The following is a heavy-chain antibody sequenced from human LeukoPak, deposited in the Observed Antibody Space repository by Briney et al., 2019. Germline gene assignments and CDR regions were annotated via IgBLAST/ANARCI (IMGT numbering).Heavy chain of an antibody. D-gene: IGHD2-21*01. Sequence: GESLKISCKGSGYSFTRYRIGWVRHMPGKGLEWMGTIYPGDSDTRYRPSFQGQVTISADKSISTAYLQWSSLKASDTAMYYCASLRSYSDAFDIWGQGTMVTVSS. V-gene: IGHV5-51*01. J-gene: IGHJ3*02. CDR3: ASLRSYSDAFDI. CDR1: GYSFTRYR. CDR2: IYPGDSDT.